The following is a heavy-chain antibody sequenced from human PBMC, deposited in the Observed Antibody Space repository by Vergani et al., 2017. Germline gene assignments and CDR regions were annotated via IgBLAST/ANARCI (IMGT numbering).Heavy chain of an antibody. J-gene: IGHJ4*02. D-gene: IGHD3-10*01. V-gene: IGHV3-23*01. CDR1: GFTFSSYA. Sequence: EVQLLESGGGLLQPGGSLRLSCAASGFTFSSYAMSWVRQAPGKGLEWVSAISGSGGSTYYADSVKGRFTISRDNSKNTLYLQMNSLRAEDTAVYYCAKDMGYYGSGTLDYWGQGTLVTVSS. CDR3: AKDMGYYGSGTLDY. CDR2: ISGSGGST.